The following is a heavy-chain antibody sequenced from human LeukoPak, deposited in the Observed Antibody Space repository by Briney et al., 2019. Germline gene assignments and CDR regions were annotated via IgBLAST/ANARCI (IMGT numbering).Heavy chain of an antibody. CDR3: AKPRHCSSTSCQSWFDP. D-gene: IGHD2-2*01. J-gene: IGHJ5*02. CDR2: ISPSGDIT. Sequence: PGGSLRLSCAASGFTFSNHGMNWVRQAPGKGLEWVSGISPSGDITYYADSVKGRFTISRDNSKNTLYLEVISLTAEDTAVYYCAKPRHCSSTSCQSWFDPWGQGTLVTVSS. CDR1: GFTFSNHG. V-gene: IGHV3-23*01.